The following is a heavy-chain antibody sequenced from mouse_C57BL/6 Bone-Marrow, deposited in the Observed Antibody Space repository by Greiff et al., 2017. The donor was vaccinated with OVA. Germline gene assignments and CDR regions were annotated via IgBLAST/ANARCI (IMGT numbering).Heavy chain of an antibody. V-gene: IGHV5-6*01. CDR1: GFTFSSYG. CDR2: ISSGGSYT. Sequence: EVKLMESGGDLVKPGGSLKLSCAASGFTFSSYGMSWVRQTPDKRLEWVATISSGGSYTYYPDSVKGRFTISRDNAKNTLYLQMSSLKSEDTAMYYCASGSSLFDYWGQGTTLTVSS. D-gene: IGHD1-1*01. J-gene: IGHJ2*01. CDR3: ASGSSLFDY.